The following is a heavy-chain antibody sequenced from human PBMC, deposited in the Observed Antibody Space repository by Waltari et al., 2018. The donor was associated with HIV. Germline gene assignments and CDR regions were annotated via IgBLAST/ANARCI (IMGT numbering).Heavy chain of an antibody. CDR2: INHRGST. D-gene: IGHD1-1*01. CDR3: TTSWNDGYDGMDV. CDR1: GGSFSGYY. J-gene: IGHJ6*02. Sequence: QVQLQQWGAGLLKPSETLSLTCAVYGGSFSGYYWSWIRQPPGKGLAWMGEINHRGSTNHDPSPKSRATISVDTSTNQFPLKLSSVTAADTAVYYCTTSWNDGYDGMDVWGQGTTVTVSS. V-gene: IGHV4-34*04.